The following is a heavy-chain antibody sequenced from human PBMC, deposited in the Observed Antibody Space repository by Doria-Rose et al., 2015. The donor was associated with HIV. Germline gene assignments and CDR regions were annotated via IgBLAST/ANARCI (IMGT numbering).Heavy chain of an antibody. J-gene: IGHJ4*02. CDR2: INPNSGAT. CDR1: GYTFIAYY. V-gene: IGHV1-2*02. D-gene: IGHD2-15*01. CDR3: TRARAVASFDY. Sequence: QIQLVQSGAEVKKPGASVKVSCKASGYTFIAYYMNWVRQAPGQGPEWMEWINPNSGATKYAQKFQGRVTMTRDTSTSTAYMELSGLTSDDTAVYFCTRARAVASFDYWGQGALVTVSS.